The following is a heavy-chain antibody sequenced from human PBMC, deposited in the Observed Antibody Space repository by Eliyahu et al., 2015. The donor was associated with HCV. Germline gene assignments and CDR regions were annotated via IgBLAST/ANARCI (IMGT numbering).Heavy chain of an antibody. Sequence: EVQLAESGGGLVKPGGSLRLSCAASGFTFXXYXXNWVRQAPGKGREWGASISGNNYYIDYADSVKGRCTISRDNAQSSLFLQMDSLRVEDTAIYYCARDPAGHCGGVSCYERFFDLWGRGALVTVSS. CDR1: GFTFXXYX. CDR2: ISGNNYYI. V-gene: IGHV3-21*01. J-gene: IGHJ2*01. CDR3: ARDPAGHCGGVSCYERFFDL. D-gene: IGHD2-15*01.